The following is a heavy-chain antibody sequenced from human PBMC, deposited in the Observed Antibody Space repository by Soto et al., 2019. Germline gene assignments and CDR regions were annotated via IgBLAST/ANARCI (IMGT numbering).Heavy chain of an antibody. CDR3: EKDKGLRCYLYVMAV. J-gene: IGHJ6*02. V-gene: IGHV3-30*18. CDR2: ISYDGSNK. CDR1: GFTFSSYG. Sequence: GGSLRLSCAASGFTFSSYGMHWVRQAPGKGLEWVAVISYDGSNKYYADSVKGRFTTSRDNSKNTLYLQMNSLRAEDTAVFYYEKDKGLRCYLYVMAVWGQGTTVTVSS. D-gene: IGHD4-17*01.